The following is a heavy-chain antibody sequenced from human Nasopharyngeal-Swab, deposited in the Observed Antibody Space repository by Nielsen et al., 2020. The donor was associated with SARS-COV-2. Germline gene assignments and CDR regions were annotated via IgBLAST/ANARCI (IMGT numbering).Heavy chain of an antibody. D-gene: IGHD6-6*01. CDR3: ASIAARSGFGMDV. CDR1: GGSFSGYY. Sequence: SETLSLTCAVYGGSFSGYYWSWIRQPPGKGLEWIGEINHSGSTNYNPSLKSRVTISVDTSKNQFSLKLSSVTAADTAAYYCASIAARSGFGMDVWGQGTTVTVSS. V-gene: IGHV4-34*01. CDR2: INHSGST. J-gene: IGHJ6*02.